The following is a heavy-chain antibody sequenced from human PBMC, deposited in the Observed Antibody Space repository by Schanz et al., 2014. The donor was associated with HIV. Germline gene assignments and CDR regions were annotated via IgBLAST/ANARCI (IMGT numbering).Heavy chain of an antibody. CDR1: GFTFSSYG. CDR2: IWYDGSNK. Sequence: QVQLVESGGGVVQPGRSLRLSCAASGFTFSSYGMHWAPQAPGKGLEWVAVIWYDGSNKYYADSVKGRFTISRDNSKNTLYLQMNSLRAEDTAVYYCARVKGAVDYWGQGTLVTVSS. V-gene: IGHV3-33*08. CDR3: ARVKGAVDY. J-gene: IGHJ4*02.